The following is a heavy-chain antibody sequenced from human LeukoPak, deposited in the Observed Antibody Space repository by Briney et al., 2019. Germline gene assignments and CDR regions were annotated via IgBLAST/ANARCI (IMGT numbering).Heavy chain of an antibody. V-gene: IGHV1-8*03. CDR3: ARGSAAWPLNY. Sequence: GASVKVSCKASGYTFTSYDINWVRQATGQGLEWMGWMNPNSGNTGYAQKFQGRVTITRNTSISTASMELSSLRSEDTAVYYCARGSAAWPLNYWGQGTLVTVSS. D-gene: IGHD6-13*01. CDR1: GYTFTSYD. CDR2: MNPNSGNT. J-gene: IGHJ4*02.